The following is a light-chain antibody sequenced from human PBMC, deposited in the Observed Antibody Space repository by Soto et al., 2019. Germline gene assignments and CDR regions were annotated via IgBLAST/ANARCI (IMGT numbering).Light chain of an antibody. CDR1: QNVISY. CDR2: DTF. J-gene: IGKJ5*01. CDR3: QQLYLWPPIT. V-gene: IGKV3-11*01. Sequence: IVLTQSPATLSLSPGERATLSCRASQNVISYLAWYQQKPAQAPRLLIYDTFNRATGVPARFSGSGSGTEFTLPISSLEAGDFAVDYCQQLYLWPPITFGQGTRLQI.